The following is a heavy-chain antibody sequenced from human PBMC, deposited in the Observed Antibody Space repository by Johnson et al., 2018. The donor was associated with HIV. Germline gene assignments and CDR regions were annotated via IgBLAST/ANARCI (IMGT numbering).Heavy chain of an antibody. CDR2: LSRGGGSP. J-gene: IGHJ3*02. V-gene: IGHV3-64*01. D-gene: IGHD5-24*01. Sequence: VQLVESGGGLVQPGGSLRLSCAASGFTFSSYAMSWVRQAPGQGLEWVSALSRGGGSPYSANSVKGRFTISRDNSKNTLFLQMGRLRAEDTAVYYCARGLGPDGAFDIWGQGTMVTVSS. CDR3: ARGLGPDGAFDI. CDR1: GFTFSSYA.